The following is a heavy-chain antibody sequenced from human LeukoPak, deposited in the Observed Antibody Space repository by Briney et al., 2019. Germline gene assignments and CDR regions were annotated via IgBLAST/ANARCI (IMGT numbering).Heavy chain of an antibody. V-gene: IGHV4-59*01. J-gene: IGHJ6*02. CDR3: AREDPYYGMDV. CDR1: GGSISSYY. CDR2: IYYSGST. Sequence: PSETLSLTCTVSGGSISSYYWSWLRQPPGKGLEWIGYIYYSGSTNYNPSLKSRVTISVDTSKNQFSLKLSSVTAADTAVYYCAREDPYYGMDVWGQGTTVTVSS.